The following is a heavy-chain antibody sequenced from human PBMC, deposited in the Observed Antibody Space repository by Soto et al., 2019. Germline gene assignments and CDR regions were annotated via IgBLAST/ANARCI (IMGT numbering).Heavy chain of an antibody. J-gene: IGHJ4*02. CDR2: ISGHNVNT. D-gene: IGHD1-1*01. CDR3: VIDWQLSH. V-gene: IGHV1-18*01. Sequence: QVRLVQSGDEVKKTGASVKVSCRASGYTLTNYGISWVRQAPGQRLFWRGWISGHNVNTLYAQNVRVRLPLTIDTSTIAAYMAMRSLKIDDSAMYYSVIDWQLSHWGQGTLVTVAS. CDR1: GYTLTNYG.